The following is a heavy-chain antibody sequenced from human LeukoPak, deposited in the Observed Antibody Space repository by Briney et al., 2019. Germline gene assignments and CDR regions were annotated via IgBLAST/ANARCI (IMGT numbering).Heavy chain of an antibody. CDR3: ARARLGRWNEDYYYYGMDV. CDR1: GYTFTSYG. D-gene: IGHD1-1*01. Sequence: GASVKVSCKASGYTFTSYGISWVRQAPGQGLEWMGWISAYNGNTNYAQKLQGRVTMTTDTSTSTAYMDLRSLRSDDTAVYYCARARLGRWNEDYYYYGMDVWGKGTTVTVSS. J-gene: IGHJ6*04. V-gene: IGHV1-18*01. CDR2: ISAYNGNT.